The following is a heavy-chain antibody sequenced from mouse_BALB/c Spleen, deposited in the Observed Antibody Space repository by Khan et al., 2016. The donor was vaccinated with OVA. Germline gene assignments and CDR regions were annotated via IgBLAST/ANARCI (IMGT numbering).Heavy chain of an antibody. Sequence: VQLQQSGPELVRPGASVKISCKASGYSFTGYFMNWVIQSHGKSLEWIGRINPHIGETFYNQKFKDKATLTVDESSNTAHMELRSLASEDSAVYYCTRIYRSDFDYWGQGTTLTVSS. CDR2: INPHIGET. J-gene: IGHJ2*01. CDR1: GYSFTGYF. V-gene: IGHV1-20*02. D-gene: IGHD1-1*01. CDR3: TRIYRSDFDY.